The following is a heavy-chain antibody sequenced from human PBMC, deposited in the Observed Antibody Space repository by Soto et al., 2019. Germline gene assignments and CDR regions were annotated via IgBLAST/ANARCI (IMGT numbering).Heavy chain of an antibody. V-gene: IGHV3-23*01. CDR1: GFTFSSYA. Sequence: GGSLRLSCAASGFTFSSYAMSWVRQAPGKGLEWVSAISGSGGSTYYADSVKGRFTIARDNSKNTLYLQMNSLRAEDTAVYYCAKDPMTTVTTEPFNYYYYYMAVWGKGTTVTVSS. J-gene: IGHJ6*03. CDR3: AKDPMTTVTTEPFNYYYYYMAV. CDR2: ISGSGGST. D-gene: IGHD4-4*01.